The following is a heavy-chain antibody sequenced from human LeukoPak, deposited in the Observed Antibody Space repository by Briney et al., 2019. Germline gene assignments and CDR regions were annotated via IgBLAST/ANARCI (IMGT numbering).Heavy chain of an antibody. D-gene: IGHD6-13*01. Sequence: GSLRLSCAASGFTFSSYVMNWIRQAPGKGLEWVSSISSSSSYIYYADSVKGRFTISRDNAKNSLYLQMNSLRAEDTAVYYCARDREYIYHDLAAAGPTFDHCGQGTLVTVSS. CDR2: ISSSSSYI. J-gene: IGHJ4*02. CDR3: ARDREYIYHDLAAAGPTFDH. CDR1: GFTFSSYV. V-gene: IGHV3-21*01.